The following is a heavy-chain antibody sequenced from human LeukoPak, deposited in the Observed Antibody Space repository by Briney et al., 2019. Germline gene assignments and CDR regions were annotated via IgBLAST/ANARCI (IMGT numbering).Heavy chain of an antibody. CDR3: ARDKYYDFWSGSYYYYYYMDV. J-gene: IGHJ6*03. D-gene: IGHD3-3*01. CDR2: MKQDGSEK. CDR1: GFTFGNYW. V-gene: IGHV3-7*01. Sequence: GGSLRLSCAASGFTFGNYWMSWVRQAPGKGLAWVANMKQDGSEKYYVDSVKGRFTISRDNAKNSLYLQMNSLRAEDTAVYYCARDKYYDFWSGSYYYYYYMDVWGKGTTVTVSS.